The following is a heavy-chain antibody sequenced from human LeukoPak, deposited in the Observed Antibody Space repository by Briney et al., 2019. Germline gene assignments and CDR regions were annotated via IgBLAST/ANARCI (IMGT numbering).Heavy chain of an antibody. V-gene: IGHV3-73*01. CDR3: TRRLDYGGNAGIFDY. D-gene: IGHD4-23*01. CDR1: GFTFSGSA. CDR2: IRSKVNSYAT. Sequence: GGSLKLSCAASGFTFSGSAMHWVRQAPGKGLEWVGHIRSKVNSYATAYAASVKGRFTISRDDSKNTANLQVNSLKTEDTAVYYCTRRLDYGGNAGIFDYWGQGTLVTVSS. J-gene: IGHJ4*02.